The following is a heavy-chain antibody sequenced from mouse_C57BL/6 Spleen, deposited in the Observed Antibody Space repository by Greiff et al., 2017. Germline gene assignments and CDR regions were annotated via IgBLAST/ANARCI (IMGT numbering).Heavy chain of an antibody. J-gene: IGHJ1*03. V-gene: IGHV14-3*01. Sequence: EVQLQQSVAELVRPGASVKLSCTASGFNIKNTYMHWVKQRPEQGLEWIGRIDPAHGNTKYAPKFQGKATITADTSANTAYLQLSSLTSEDTAIYYCASPTMVTTSYWYFDVWGTGTTVTVSS. CDR2: IDPAHGNT. CDR3: ASPTMVTTSYWYFDV. CDR1: GFNIKNTY. D-gene: IGHD2-9*01.